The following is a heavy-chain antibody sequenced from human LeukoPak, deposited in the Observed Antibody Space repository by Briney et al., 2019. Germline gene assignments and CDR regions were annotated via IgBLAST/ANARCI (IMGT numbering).Heavy chain of an antibody. CDR3: ARGLRVTRGHAFDI. CDR1: RYTFTSYD. D-gene: IGHD4-23*01. Sequence: ASVTVSCKASRYTFTSYDINWVRQATAQGLEGMGWMNPNSGNTGYAQKFQGRVTMTRNTSISTAYMELSSLRSEDTAVYYCARGLRVTRGHAFDIWGQGTMVTVSS. CDR2: MNPNSGNT. J-gene: IGHJ3*02. V-gene: IGHV1-8*01.